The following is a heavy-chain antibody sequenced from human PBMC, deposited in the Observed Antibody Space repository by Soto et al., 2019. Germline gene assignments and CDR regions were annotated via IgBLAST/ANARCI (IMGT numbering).Heavy chain of an antibody. V-gene: IGHV1-3*05. J-gene: IGHJ5*02. CDR1: GYTFTSYA. CDR3: ARSSGVYVILA. Sequence: QVQLVQSGAEEKKPGASVKVSCKASGYTFTSYAMHWVRQAPGQRLEWMGWINAGNGNTKYSQKFQGRVTITRDTAASTAYMELSSLRSEDTAVYYCARSSGVYVILAWGQGTLVTVSS. D-gene: IGHD3-9*01. CDR2: INAGNGNT.